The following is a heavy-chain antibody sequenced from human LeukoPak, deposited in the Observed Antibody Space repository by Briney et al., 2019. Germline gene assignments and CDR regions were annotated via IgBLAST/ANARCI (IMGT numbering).Heavy chain of an antibody. J-gene: IGHJ4*02. CDR1: GGTFSSYA. CDR2: IIPIFGTA. CDR3: ALTTVVKGQH. V-gene: IGHV1-69*13. D-gene: IGHD4-23*01. Sequence: ASVKVSCTASGGTFSSYAISWVRQAPGQGLEWMGGIIPIFGTANYAQKFQGRVTITADESTSTAYMELSSLRSEDTAVYYCALTTVVKGQHWGQGTLVTVSS.